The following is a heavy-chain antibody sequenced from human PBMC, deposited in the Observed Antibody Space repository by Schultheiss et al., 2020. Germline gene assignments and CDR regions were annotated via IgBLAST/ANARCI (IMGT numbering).Heavy chain of an antibody. D-gene: IGHD3-3*02. V-gene: IGHV3-30-3*01. CDR2: ISSDGNTK. Sequence: QVQLVESGGGLVQAGGSLRLSCAASGFTFRSYAMHWVRRAPGKGLEWVAIISSDGNTKYYADSVKGRFTVSRDNSKNTVYLQMNSLRGEDTAVYYCARNGPFVDPDPRGGMDVWGQGTTVTVSS. CDR3: ARNGPFVDPDPRGGMDV. J-gene: IGHJ6*02. CDR1: GFTFRSYA.